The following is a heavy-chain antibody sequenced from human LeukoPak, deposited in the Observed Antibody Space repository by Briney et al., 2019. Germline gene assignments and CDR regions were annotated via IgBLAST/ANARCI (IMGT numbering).Heavy chain of an antibody. Sequence: GGSLRLSCAASGFTFSNAWMSWVRQAPGKGLEWVGRIKSKIDGGTTDYAAPVKGRFTTSRDDSKNTLYLQMNSLKTEDTAMYYCTTSYGSGSYYKAYWGQGTLVTVSS. D-gene: IGHD3-10*01. CDR3: TTSYGSGSYYKAY. V-gene: IGHV3-15*01. J-gene: IGHJ4*02. CDR1: GFTFSNAW. CDR2: IKSKIDGGTT.